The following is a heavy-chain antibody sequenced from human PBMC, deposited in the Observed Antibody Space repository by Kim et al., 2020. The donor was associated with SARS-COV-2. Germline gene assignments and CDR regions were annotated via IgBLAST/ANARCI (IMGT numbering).Heavy chain of an antibody. CDR3: WRRVADVADLDV. CDR1: VFTFINYA. V-gene: IGHV3-64*01. CDR2: ISGNGANT. Sequence: GGSLRLSCVASVFTFINYAIRCVRQAPGQGLEYVAGISGNGANTYYANSVKDRFTLSRYNSKNTVYLQMGSLRVEDMAVYYSWRRVADVADLDVWVKGTT. D-gene: IGHD2-15*01. J-gene: IGHJ6*03.